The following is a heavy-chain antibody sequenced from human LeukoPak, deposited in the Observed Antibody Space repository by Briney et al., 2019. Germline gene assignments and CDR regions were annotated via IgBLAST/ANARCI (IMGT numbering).Heavy chain of an antibody. J-gene: IGHJ6*02. D-gene: IGHD2-21*02. CDR1: GFTFTIYV. CDR3: AKKGDNYDYGMDV. CDR2: ISGSGGST. V-gene: IGHV3-23*01. Sequence: PGGSLRLSCAASGFTFTIYVMSWVRQAPGKGLEWVSDISGSGGSTYYADSVKGRFTISRDNSKNTLYLQMNSLRAEDTAVYYCAKKGDNYDYGMDVWGQGTTVTVSS.